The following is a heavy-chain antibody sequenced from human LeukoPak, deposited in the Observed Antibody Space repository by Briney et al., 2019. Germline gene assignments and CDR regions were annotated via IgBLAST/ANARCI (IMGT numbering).Heavy chain of an antibody. CDR1: GGSISRSSYY. J-gene: IGHJ4*02. Sequence: PSETLSLTCTVSGGSISRSSYYWGWIRQPPGKGLEWIGSIYYSGSTYYNPSLKSRVTISVDTSKNQFSLKLSSVTAADTAVYYCARFYGDSSSWYIVDYWGQGTLVTVSS. V-gene: IGHV4-39*01. CDR3: ARFYGDSSSWYIVDY. CDR2: IYYSGST. D-gene: IGHD6-13*01.